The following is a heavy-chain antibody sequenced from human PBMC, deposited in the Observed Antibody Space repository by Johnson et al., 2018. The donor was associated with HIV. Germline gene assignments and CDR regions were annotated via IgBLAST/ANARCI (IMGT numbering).Heavy chain of an antibody. CDR2: ISNDGSNK. Sequence: VQLVESGGGVVQPGRSLRLSCAASGFTFSSYAMHWVRQAPGKGLEWVAVISNDGSNKYYADSVKGRFSISRDNSKNTLYLQMNSLRAEDTAIYYCAKDAYTYGPDAFDIWGQGTMVSVSS. V-gene: IGHV3-30*14. CDR1: GFTFSSYA. J-gene: IGHJ3*02. D-gene: IGHD5-18*01. CDR3: AKDAYTYGPDAFDI.